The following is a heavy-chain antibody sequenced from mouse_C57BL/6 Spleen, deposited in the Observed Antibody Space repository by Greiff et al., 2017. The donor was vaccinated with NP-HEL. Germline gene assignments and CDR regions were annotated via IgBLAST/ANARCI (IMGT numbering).Heavy chain of an antibody. V-gene: IGHV1-53*01. D-gene: IGHD3-1*01. CDR1: GYTFTSYW. CDR3: ARWGLPNYYAMDY. CDR2: INPSNGGT. J-gene: IGHJ4*01. Sequence: QVQLQQPGTELVKPGASVKLSCKASGYTFTSYWMHWVKQRPGQGLEWIGNINPSNGGTNYNEKFKSKATLTVDNSSSTAYMQLSSLTSEDSAVYYCARWGLPNYYAMDYWGQGTSVTVSS.